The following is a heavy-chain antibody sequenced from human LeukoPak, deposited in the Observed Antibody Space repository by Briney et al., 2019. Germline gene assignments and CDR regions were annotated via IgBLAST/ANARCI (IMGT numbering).Heavy chain of an antibody. CDR1: GFTFSSYG. Sequence: GGSLRLSCAAPGFTFSSYGMTWVRQAPGKGLEWVSAISGSGGTTYYADSVKGRFTISRDNSKNTLYLQMNSLRAEDTAVYYCAKGSGGDCFDYWGQGTLVTVSS. D-gene: IGHD1-26*01. CDR2: ISGSGGTT. CDR3: AKGSGGDCFDY. J-gene: IGHJ4*02. V-gene: IGHV3-23*01.